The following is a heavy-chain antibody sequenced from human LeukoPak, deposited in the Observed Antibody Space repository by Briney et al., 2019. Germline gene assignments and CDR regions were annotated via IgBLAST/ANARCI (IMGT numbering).Heavy chain of an antibody. Sequence: PGGSLRLSCAASGFTFSSYSMNWVRQAPGKGLEWVSSISSSSSYIYYADSVKGRFTISRDNAKNSLYLQMNSLRAEDTAVYYCARDTRMYYYDSSGYYYDYWGQGTLVTVSS. CDR2: ISSSSSYI. D-gene: IGHD3-22*01. V-gene: IGHV3-21*01. CDR3: ARDTRMYYYDSSGYYYDY. J-gene: IGHJ4*02. CDR1: GFTFSSYS.